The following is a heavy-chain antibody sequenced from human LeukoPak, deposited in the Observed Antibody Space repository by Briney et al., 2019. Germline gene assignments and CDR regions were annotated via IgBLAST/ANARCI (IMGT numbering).Heavy chain of an antibody. CDR2: INPSGGST. V-gene: IGHV1-46*01. D-gene: IGHD6-19*01. Sequence: ASVTVSCKASGYTFTSYYMHWVRQAPGQGLEWMGIINPSGGSTSYAQKFQGRVTMTRDTSTSTVYMELSSLRSEDTAAYYCARGIAVADDAFDIWGQGTMVTVSS. CDR1: GYTFTSYY. CDR3: ARGIAVADDAFDI. J-gene: IGHJ3*02.